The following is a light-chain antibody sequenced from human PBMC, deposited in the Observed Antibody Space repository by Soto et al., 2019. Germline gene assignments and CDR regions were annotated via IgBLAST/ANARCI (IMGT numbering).Light chain of an antibody. CDR2: DVN. CDR1: SSDVGGYSY. Sequence: QSALTQPRSVSGSPGQSVTISCTGTSSDVGGYSYVSWYQQYPGKAPKLMIFDVNKRPSGVPNRFSGSKSGNTASLTISGLQADDEADYYCGSYADSYTFGARAHVLFGGGTKLTVL. CDR3: GSYADSYTFGARAHVL. J-gene: IGLJ2*01. V-gene: IGLV2-11*01.